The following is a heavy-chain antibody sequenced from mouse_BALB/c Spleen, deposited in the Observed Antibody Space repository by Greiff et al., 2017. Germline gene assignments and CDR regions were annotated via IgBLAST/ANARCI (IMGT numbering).Heavy chain of an antibody. V-gene: IGHV5-17*02. Sequence: EVQLVESGGGLVQPGGSRKLSCAASGFTFSSFGMHWVRQAPEKGLEWVGYISSGSSTIYYADTVKGRFTISRDNPKNTLFLQMTSLRSEDTAMYYCARGDGYSYYYAMDYWGQGTSVTVSA. D-gene: IGHD2-3*01. CDR3: ARGDGYSYYYAMDY. CDR2: ISSGSSTI. J-gene: IGHJ4*01. CDR1: GFTFSSFG.